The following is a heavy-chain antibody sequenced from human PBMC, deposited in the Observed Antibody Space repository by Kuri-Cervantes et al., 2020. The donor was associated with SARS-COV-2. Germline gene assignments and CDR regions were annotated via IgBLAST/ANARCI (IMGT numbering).Heavy chain of an antibody. D-gene: IGHD4-17*01. Sequence: SETLSLTCTVSGGSISSGGYYWSWTRQHPGKGLEWIGYIYYSGSTYYNPSLKSRVTISVDTSKNQFSLKLSSVTAADTAVYYCARGGTTTGHDNDAFDIWGQGTMVTVSS. CDR3: ARGGTTTGHDNDAFDI. J-gene: IGHJ3*02. CDR2: IYYSGST. V-gene: IGHV4-31*03. CDR1: GGSISSGGYY.